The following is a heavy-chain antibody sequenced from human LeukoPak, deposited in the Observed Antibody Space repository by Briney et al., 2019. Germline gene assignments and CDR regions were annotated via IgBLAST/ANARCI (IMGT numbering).Heavy chain of an antibody. CDR3: AKENDDILTGAFDY. J-gene: IGHJ4*02. CDR1: GFTFSTHG. Sequence: GGSLRLSCAASGFTFSTHGMHWVRQAPGKGLEWVAFIRYDGSNKYYADSVKGRFTISRDTSKNTLYLQMNSLRAEDTAYYYCAKENDDILTGAFDYWGQGTLVTVSS. D-gene: IGHD3-9*01. V-gene: IGHV3-30*02. CDR2: IRYDGSNK.